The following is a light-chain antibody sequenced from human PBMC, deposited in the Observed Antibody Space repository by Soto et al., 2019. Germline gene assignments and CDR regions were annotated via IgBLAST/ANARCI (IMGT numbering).Light chain of an antibody. CDR2: DAS. CDR1: QNVYSY. CDR3: QHRNNWQPGAA. J-gene: IGKJ4*01. Sequence: EIVLTQSPATLSLSRGDRATLSCRASQNVYSYLAWYQQKPGQAPRLLIYDASNRATGIPARFSGSGSGTDFTLTISSLEPEDVGVYYCQHRNNWQPGAAFGGGTKVEIK. V-gene: IGKV3-11*01.